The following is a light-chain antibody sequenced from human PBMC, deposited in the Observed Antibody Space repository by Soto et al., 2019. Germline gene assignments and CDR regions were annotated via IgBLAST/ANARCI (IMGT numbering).Light chain of an antibody. CDR3: QQYGSSPWT. J-gene: IGKJ1*01. CDR2: GAS. Sequence: EIVLTQSPCTLSLSPGERSRLACGSIESVSSSYLAWYQQKPGQAPRLLIYGASSRATGIPDRFSGSGSGTDFTLTISRLEPEDFAVYYCQQYGSSPWTFGQGTKVDIK. CDR1: ESVSSSY. V-gene: IGKV3-20*01.